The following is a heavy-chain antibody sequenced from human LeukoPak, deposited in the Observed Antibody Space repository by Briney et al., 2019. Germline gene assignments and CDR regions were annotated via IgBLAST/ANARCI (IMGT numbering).Heavy chain of an antibody. J-gene: IGHJ6*04. CDR2: ISSGGSTI. V-gene: IGHV3-48*03. D-gene: IGHD3-10*02. CDR1: GFTFSSYE. CDR3: AEPGITMIGGV. Sequence: GGSLRLSCAASGFTFSSYEMNWVRQAPGKGRERGSYISSGGSTIYYADSVKGGVAISRENAKKSRYLQMNSLRAEDTAVYYCAEPGITMIGGVWGKGTTVTISS.